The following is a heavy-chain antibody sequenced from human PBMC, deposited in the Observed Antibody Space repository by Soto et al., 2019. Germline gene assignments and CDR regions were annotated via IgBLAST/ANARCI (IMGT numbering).Heavy chain of an antibody. D-gene: IGHD2-8*01. CDR1: GGTFSSYA. CDR2: IIPIFGTA. V-gene: IGHV1-69*13. J-gene: IGHJ6*02. CDR3: ARDRGYANYYGMDV. Sequence: WASVKVSCKASGGTFSSYAISWVRQAPGQGLEWMGGIIPIFGTANYAQKFQGRVTITADESTSTAYMELSSLRSEDTAVYYCARDRGYANYYGMDVWGQGTTVTVSS.